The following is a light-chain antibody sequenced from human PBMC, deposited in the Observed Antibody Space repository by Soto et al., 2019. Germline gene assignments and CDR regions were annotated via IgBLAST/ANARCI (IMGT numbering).Light chain of an antibody. CDR3: AAWDDSLNGSV. Sequence: QSVLTQPPSVSEAPRQRVTISCSGSSSNIGNNAVSWYQQLPGKAPKLLIYYDDLLPSGVSDRFSGSKSGTSASLAISGLQSEDEADYFCAAWDDSLNGSVFGGGTHLTVL. CDR1: SSNIGNNA. CDR2: YDD. J-gene: IGLJ7*01. V-gene: IGLV1-36*01.